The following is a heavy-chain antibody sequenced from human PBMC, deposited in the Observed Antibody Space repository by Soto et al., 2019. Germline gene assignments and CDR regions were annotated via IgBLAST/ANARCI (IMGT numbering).Heavy chain of an antibody. Sequence: QVQLVESGGGVVQPGRSLRLSCAASGFTFSSYAMHWVRQAPGKGLEWVAVISYDGSNKYYADSVKGRFTISRDNSQNTLYLQMNSLRAEDTAVYYCARGGRYCISTSCYGTILGGDYWGQGTLVTVSS. CDR3: ARGGRYCISTSCYGTILGGDY. V-gene: IGHV3-30-3*01. D-gene: IGHD2-2*01. CDR2: ISYDGSNK. J-gene: IGHJ4*02. CDR1: GFTFSSYA.